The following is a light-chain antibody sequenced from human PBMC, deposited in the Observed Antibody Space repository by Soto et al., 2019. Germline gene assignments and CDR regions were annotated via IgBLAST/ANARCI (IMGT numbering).Light chain of an antibody. J-gene: IGKJ2*01. CDR3: QQYNSYPYT. CDR2: DAS. V-gene: IGKV1-5*01. Sequence: DIQMTQSPSTLSASVGDRVTITCRASQSISNSLAWYQQKPGKAPKLLIYDASSLESGVPSRFSGSRSGTEFTLTISSLQPDDFATYYCQQYNSYPYTFGQGTKLEIK. CDR1: QSISNS.